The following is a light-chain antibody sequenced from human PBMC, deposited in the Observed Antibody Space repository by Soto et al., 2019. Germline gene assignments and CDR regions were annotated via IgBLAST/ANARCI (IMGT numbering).Light chain of an antibody. V-gene: IGLV2-14*01. J-gene: IGLJ1*01. CDR1: SSDVGGYNY. CDR3: SSYTSSSTYV. Sequence: QSVLTQPASVSGSPGQSITISCTGTSSDVGGYNYVSWYQQHPGKAPKLMTFDVSNRPSGVSNRFSGSKSGNTASLTISGLQAEDEADYYCSSYTSSSTYVFGTGTKLTVL. CDR2: DVS.